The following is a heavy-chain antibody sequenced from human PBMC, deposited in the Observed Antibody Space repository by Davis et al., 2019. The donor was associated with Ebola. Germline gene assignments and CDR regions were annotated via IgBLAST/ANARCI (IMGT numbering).Heavy chain of an antibody. J-gene: IGHJ6*02. CDR3: AALGGLYYYYYGMDV. V-gene: IGHV3-7*01. D-gene: IGHD3-10*01. CDR1: AFTFSNCA. Sequence: PAGSLSLSCAASAFTFSNCAMYWVRQAPGKGLEWVANIKQDGSEKYYVDSVKGRFTISRDNAKNSLYLQMNSLRDEETAVYYCAALGGLYYYYYGMDVWGQGTTVTVSS. CDR2: IKQDGSEK.